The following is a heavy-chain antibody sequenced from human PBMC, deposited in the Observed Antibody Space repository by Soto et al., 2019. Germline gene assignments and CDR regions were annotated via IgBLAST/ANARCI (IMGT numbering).Heavy chain of an antibody. CDR2: INPDGGST. D-gene: IGHD4-4*01. CDR3: ARETYSFNDY. CDR1: GFTFSGYW. V-gene: IGHV3-74*01. J-gene: IGHJ4*02. Sequence: GGSLRLSCAASGFTFSGYWMHWVRQAPGEGLVWVSRINPDGGSTNYADSVKGRFIISRDNAKNTLFLQMNGLRAEDTAVYYCARETYSFNDYWGRGTLVTVSS.